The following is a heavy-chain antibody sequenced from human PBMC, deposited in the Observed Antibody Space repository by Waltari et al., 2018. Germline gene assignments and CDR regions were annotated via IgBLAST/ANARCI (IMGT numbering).Heavy chain of an antibody. Sequence: QVQLQESGPGLVKPSQTLSLTCTVSGGSISSGDHYWSWIRQSPGKGLEWIGYIYFTGSTFYSPSFWSRLTMSVDTSKSQFSLKLNSVTAADTAVYYCVRKVLGVANDAFDIWGQGTKVTVSS. J-gene: IGHJ3*02. D-gene: IGHD3-3*01. CDR3: VRKVLGVANDAFDI. V-gene: IGHV4-30-4*08. CDR1: GGSISSGDHY. CDR2: IYFTGST.